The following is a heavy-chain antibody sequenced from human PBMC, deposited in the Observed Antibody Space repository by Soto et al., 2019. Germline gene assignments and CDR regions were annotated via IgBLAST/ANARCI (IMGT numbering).Heavy chain of an antibody. D-gene: IGHD1-26*01. V-gene: IGHV1-2*02. CDR1: GYTFTGHY. J-gene: IGHJ4*02. CDR2: IGPESGAT. CDR3: GRGRSGQIVVFY. Sequence: GASVKVSCKTSGYTFTGHYIHWVRQAPQQGPEWVGEIGPESGATRYAQKFRGRVTMTMDTSITTVYMELKNLSPDDTAVYYCGRGRSGQIVVFYWDQGTPVTVSS.